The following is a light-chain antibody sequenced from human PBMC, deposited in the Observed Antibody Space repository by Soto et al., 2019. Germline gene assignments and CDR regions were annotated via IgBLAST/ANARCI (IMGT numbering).Light chain of an antibody. CDR3: QQYGSSLGVT. V-gene: IGKV3-20*01. Sequence: EIVLTQSPGTLSLSPEERATLSCRASQSVSSSYLAWYQQKPGQAPRLLIYGASSRATGIPDTFSGSGSGTGFTLTISRLEPEDFAVYYCQQYGSSLGVTFGGGTKVEIK. CDR2: GAS. J-gene: IGKJ4*01. CDR1: QSVSSSY.